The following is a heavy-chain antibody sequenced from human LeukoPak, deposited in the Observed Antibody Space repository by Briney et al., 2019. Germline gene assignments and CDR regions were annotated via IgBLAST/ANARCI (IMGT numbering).Heavy chain of an antibody. CDR1: GLPIADFA. Sequence: GGSLRLSCVASGLPIADFAMHWVRQAPGKGLEWVSLISGDGVSTFYADSVKGRFSISRDNSKNSLSLEMNSLRTEDTAMYYCARESGKFDYWGQGTLVAVAS. V-gene: IGHV3-43*02. CDR2: ISGDGVST. CDR3: ARESGKFDY. J-gene: IGHJ4*02.